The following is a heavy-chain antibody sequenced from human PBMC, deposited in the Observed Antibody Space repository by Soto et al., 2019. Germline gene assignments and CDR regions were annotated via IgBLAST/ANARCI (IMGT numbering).Heavy chain of an antibody. J-gene: IGHJ6*02. CDR3: ARTVGYYYGMDV. CDR1: GYTFTSYA. CDR2: INAGNGNT. Sequence: QVQLVQSGAEVKKPGASVKVSCKASGYTFTSYAMHWVRQAPGQRLEWMGWINAGNGNTKYSQKFQGRVTITRDTYASTAYKELSSLRSEDTAVYYCARTVGYYYGMDVWGQGTTVTVSS. D-gene: IGHD4-17*01. V-gene: IGHV1-3*01.